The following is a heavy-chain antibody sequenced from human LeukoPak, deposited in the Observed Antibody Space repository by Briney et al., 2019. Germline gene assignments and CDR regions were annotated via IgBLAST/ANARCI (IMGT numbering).Heavy chain of an antibody. CDR1: GFTFSSYA. Sequence: GGSLRLSCAASGFTFSSYAMNWVRQAPGKGLEWVSGTSGSGGSTFYADSVKGRFTMSRYNSKNTLYLQMNSLRAEDTAVYYCAKSGGYSYVENFDYWGQGTLVTVSS. CDR2: TSGSGGST. V-gene: IGHV3-23*01. J-gene: IGHJ4*02. CDR3: AKSGGYSYVENFDY. D-gene: IGHD5-18*01.